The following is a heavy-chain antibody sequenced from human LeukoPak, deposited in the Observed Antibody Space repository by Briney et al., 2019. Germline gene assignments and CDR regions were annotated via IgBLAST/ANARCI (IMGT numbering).Heavy chain of an antibody. CDR3: ARWSMVRGVIIPAFDY. D-gene: IGHD3-10*01. Sequence: GGSLRLSCAASGFTLSSYWMSWVRQAPGKGLEWVANIKQDGSEKYYVDSVKGRFTISRDNAKNSLYLQMNSLRAEDTAVYYCARWSMVRGVIIPAFDYWGQGTLVTVSS. V-gene: IGHV3-7*01. J-gene: IGHJ4*02. CDR1: GFTLSSYW. CDR2: IKQDGSEK.